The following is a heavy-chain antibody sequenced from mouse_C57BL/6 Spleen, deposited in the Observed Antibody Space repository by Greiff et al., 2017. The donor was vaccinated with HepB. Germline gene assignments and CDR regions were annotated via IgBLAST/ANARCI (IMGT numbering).Heavy chain of an antibody. CDR3: ASNYGSSYGTWFAY. D-gene: IGHD1-1*01. V-gene: IGHV1-55*01. CDR1: GYTFTSYW. J-gene: IGHJ3*01. CDR2: IYPGSGST. Sequence: QVQLQQPGAELVKPGASVKMSCKASGYTFTSYWITWVKQRPGQGLEWIGDIYPGSGSTNYNEKFKSKATLTVDTSSSTAYMQLSSLTSEDSAVYYCASNYGSSYGTWFAYWGQGTLVTVSA.